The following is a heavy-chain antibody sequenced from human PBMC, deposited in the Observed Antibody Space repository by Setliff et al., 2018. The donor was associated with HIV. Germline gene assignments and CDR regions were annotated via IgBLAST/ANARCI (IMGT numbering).Heavy chain of an antibody. CDR1: GYTFSDHY. J-gene: IGHJ4*02. D-gene: IGHD3-3*02. CDR2: INPRSGVT. CDR3: ARDSGTNDHFLSPYYGALDF. V-gene: IGHV1-2*02. Sequence: GASVKVSCKSSGYTFSDHYIHWVRQAPGQGLQWMGWINPRSGVTKYAQKFQGRLIMTTDATINTLYMELERLTSDDTALYYCARDSGTNDHFLSPYYGALDFWGLGTLVTVSS.